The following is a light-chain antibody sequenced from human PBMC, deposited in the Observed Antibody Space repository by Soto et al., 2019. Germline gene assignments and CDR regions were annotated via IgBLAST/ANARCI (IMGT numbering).Light chain of an antibody. Sequence: SASVGDRVTITCRASQGISNYLAWYQQKPGKVPKLLIYAASTLQSGVPSRFSGSGSGTDFTLTISSLQPEDVATYYCQKYNSASWTFGQGTKVDIK. CDR2: AAS. CDR1: QGISNY. CDR3: QKYNSASWT. V-gene: IGKV1-27*01. J-gene: IGKJ1*01.